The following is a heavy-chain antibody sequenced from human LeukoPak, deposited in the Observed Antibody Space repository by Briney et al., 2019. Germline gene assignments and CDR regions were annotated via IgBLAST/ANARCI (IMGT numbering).Heavy chain of an antibody. Sequence: ASVKVSCKASGYTFTSYAMHWVRQAPGQRLEWMGWVNAGNGDTKYSQKFQGRVTITRDTSASTGYMELSSLRSEDTAVYYCGRDVRGMTTAYFDSWGQGTLVTVSS. CDR3: GRDVRGMTTAYFDS. V-gene: IGHV1-3*01. CDR2: VNAGNGDT. D-gene: IGHD4-11*01. J-gene: IGHJ4*02. CDR1: GYTFTSYA.